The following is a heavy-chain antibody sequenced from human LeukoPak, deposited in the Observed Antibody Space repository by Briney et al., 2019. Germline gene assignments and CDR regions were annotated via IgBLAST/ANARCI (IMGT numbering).Heavy chain of an antibody. D-gene: IGHD6-19*01. CDR3: ARPPSYSSGWYETLHEYMDV. CDR2: ISSSSSYI. V-gene: IGHV3-11*06. CDR1: GFSFSDYY. Sequence: KPGGSLRLSCAASGFSFSDYYMSWFRQAPGKGLEWVSSISSSSSYIYYADSVKGRFTISRDNAKNSLYLQMNSLRAEDTAVYYCARPPSYSSGWYETLHEYMDVWGKGTTVTVSS. J-gene: IGHJ6*03.